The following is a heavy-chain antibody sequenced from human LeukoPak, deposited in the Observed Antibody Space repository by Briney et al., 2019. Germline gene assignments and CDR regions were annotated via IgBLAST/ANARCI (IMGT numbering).Heavy chain of an antibody. V-gene: IGHV3-23*01. CDR3: AKYQDDYVWGSYRVLDY. Sequence: GGSLRLSCAASGFTFSSYAMSWVRQAPGQGLEWDSAISGSGGSTYYADSVKGRFTISRDNSKNTLYLQMNSLRAEDTAVYYCAKYQDDYVWGSYRVLDYWGQGTLVTVSS. CDR2: ISGSGGST. J-gene: IGHJ4*02. D-gene: IGHD3-16*02. CDR1: GFTFSSYA.